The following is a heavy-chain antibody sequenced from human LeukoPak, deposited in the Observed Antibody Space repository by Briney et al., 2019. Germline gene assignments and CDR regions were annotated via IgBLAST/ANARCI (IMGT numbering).Heavy chain of an antibody. CDR1: GYTFTSYD. D-gene: IGHD2-2*01. Sequence: GASVKVSCKASGYTFTSYDINWVRQATGQRLEWMGWMNPNSGNTGYAQKFQGRVTITRNTSISTAYMELSSLRSEDTAVYYCARGQGYCSSTSCLEYFQHWGQGTLVTVSS. V-gene: IGHV1-8*03. J-gene: IGHJ1*01. CDR3: ARGQGYCSSTSCLEYFQH. CDR2: MNPNSGNT.